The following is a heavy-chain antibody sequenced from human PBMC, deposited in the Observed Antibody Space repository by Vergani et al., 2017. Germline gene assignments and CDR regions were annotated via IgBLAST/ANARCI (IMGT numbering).Heavy chain of an antibody. CDR1: GGSFSGYY. V-gene: IGHV4-34*01. Sequence: QVQLQQWGAGLLKPSETLSLTCAVYGGSFSGYYWSWIRQPPGKGLEWIGEINHSGSTNYNPALKSGVTISVDTAKNQFSLKLRSVPAADTAVYYWARGRGIAARPFDYWGQGTLVTVSS. CDR2: INHSGST. CDR3: ARGRGIAARPFDY. J-gene: IGHJ4*02. D-gene: IGHD6-6*01.